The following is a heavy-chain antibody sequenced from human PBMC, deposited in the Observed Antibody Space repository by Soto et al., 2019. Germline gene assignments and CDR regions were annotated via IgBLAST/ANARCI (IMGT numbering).Heavy chain of an antibody. CDR3: EGYDSSGYYPDDAFYI. J-gene: IGHJ3*02. V-gene: IGHV3-30-3*01. CDR2: ISYDGSNK. D-gene: IGHD3-22*01. CDR1: GFTFSSYA. Sequence: GGSLRLSCAASGFTFSSYAMHWVRQAPGKGLEWVAVISYDGSNKYYADSVKGRFTISRDNSKNTLYLQMNSLRAEDTAVYYCEGYDSSGYYPDDAFYIWGQGTMVTVSS.